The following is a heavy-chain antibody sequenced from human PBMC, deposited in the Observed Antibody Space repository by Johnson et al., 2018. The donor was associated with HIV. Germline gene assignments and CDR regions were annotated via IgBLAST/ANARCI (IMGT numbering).Heavy chain of an antibody. J-gene: IGHJ3*02. CDR1: GFTFSSYA. Sequence: QVQLVESGGGLVQPGRSLRLSCAASGFTFSSYAMHWVRQAPAKGLEWVAVISYDGSNKYYADSVKGRFTISRDDSKNTLYLQMNRLRAEDTAVYYCARDWRGDSSGYYYFFSFDIWGQGTMVTVSS. V-gene: IGHV3-30*14. D-gene: IGHD3-22*01. CDR3: ARDWRGDSSGYYYFFSFDI. CDR2: ISYDGSNK.